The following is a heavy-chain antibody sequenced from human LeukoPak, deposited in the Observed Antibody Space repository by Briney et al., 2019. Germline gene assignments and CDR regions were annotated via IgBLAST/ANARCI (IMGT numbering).Heavy chain of an antibody. CDR2: IYYSGST. CDR1: GGSISSSNYY. D-gene: IGHD3-10*01. CDR3: ARDPDYYGSIYMDV. Sequence: SETLSLTCTVSGGSISSSNYYWGWIRQPPGKGLEWIGTIYYSGSTNYNPSLKSRVTISVDTSKNQFSLKLSSVTAADTAVYYCARDPDYYGSIYMDVWGKGTTVTISS. V-gene: IGHV4-39*07. J-gene: IGHJ6*03.